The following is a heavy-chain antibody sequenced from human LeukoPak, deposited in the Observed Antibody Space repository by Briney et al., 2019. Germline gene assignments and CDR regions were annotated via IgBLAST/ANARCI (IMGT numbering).Heavy chain of an antibody. CDR1: GYTFTTYT. J-gene: IGHJ4*02. CDR3: ARGGARSSAWYFDY. V-gene: IGHV1-3*03. CDR2: INTGNGHT. Sequence: ASVKVSCKASGYTFTTYTIHWVRQAPGQRLEWMGWINTGNGHTKYSQEFQDRVTITRDTSASTAYMELSSLRSEDMAVYYCARGGARSSAWYFDYWGQGTLVTVSS. D-gene: IGHD1-26*01.